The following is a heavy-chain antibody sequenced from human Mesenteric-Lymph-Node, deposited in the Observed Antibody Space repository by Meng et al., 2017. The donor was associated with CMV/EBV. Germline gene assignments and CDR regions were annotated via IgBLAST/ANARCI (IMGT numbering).Heavy chain of an antibody. CDR3: ATSPGIAAAGTDYYYYYGMDV. V-gene: IGHV5-51*01. CDR1: GYSFTSYW. CDR2: IYPGDSDT. D-gene: IGHD6-13*01. J-gene: IGHJ6*02. Sequence: KVSCKGSGYSFTSYWIGWVRQIPGKGLEWMGIIYPGDSDTRYSPSFQGQVTISADKSISTAYLQWSSLKASDTAMYYCATSPGIAAAGTDYYYYYGMDVWGQGTTVTVSS.